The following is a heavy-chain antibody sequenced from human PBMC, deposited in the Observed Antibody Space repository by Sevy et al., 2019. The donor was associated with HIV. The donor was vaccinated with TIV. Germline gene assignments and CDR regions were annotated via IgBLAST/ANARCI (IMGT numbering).Heavy chain of an antibody. D-gene: IGHD3-3*01. CDR2: TYYRSKWYN. CDR3: ERGGTYYDFWSGYYMAPWYYYGMDV. J-gene: IGHJ6*02. Sequence: SQTLSLTCAISGDSVSSNSAAWNWIRQSPSRGLEWLGRTYYRSKWYNDYAVSVKSRITINPDTSKNQFSLQLNSVTPEDPTVYYCERGGTYYDFWSGYYMAPWYYYGMDVWGQGTTVTVSS. CDR1: GDSVSSNSAA. V-gene: IGHV6-1*01.